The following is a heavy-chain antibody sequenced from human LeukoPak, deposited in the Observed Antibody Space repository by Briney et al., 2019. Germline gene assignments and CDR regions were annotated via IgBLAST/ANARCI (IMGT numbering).Heavy chain of an antibody. J-gene: IGHJ4*02. Sequence: GEPLKISCEASGYSFTTYWIAGVRQMPGKGLEWMGIIYPGDSDTRYSPSFQGQVTISADKSISTAYLQWSSLKASDTAMYYCARRRSCSGGSCYEDFDYWGQGTLVTVSS. CDR2: IYPGDSDT. CDR1: GYSFTTYW. V-gene: IGHV5-51*01. D-gene: IGHD2-15*01. CDR3: ARRRSCSGGSCYEDFDY.